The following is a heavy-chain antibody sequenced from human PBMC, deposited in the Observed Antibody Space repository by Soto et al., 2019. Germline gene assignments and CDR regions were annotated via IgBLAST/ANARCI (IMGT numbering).Heavy chain of an antibody. Sequence: EVQLLESGGGLVQPGGSLRLSCAASGFTFSSYAMNWVRQAPGKGLEWVSVISGSGDSTYYADSVKGRFTISRDNSKNSLYLQMNSLRAEETAVYYCASRSSGWYFDYWGQGTLITVSS. J-gene: IGHJ4*02. CDR2: ISGSGDST. CDR1: GFTFSSYA. CDR3: ASRSSGWYFDY. D-gene: IGHD6-19*01. V-gene: IGHV3-23*01.